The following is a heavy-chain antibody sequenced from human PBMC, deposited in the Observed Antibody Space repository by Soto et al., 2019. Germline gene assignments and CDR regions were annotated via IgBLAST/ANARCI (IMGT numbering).Heavy chain of an antibody. D-gene: IGHD3-3*01. CDR3: ARVSGPDYYDFWSGYPMDV. V-gene: IGHV1-69*13. CDR1: GGTFSSYA. Sequence: GASVKVSCKASGGTFSSYAISWVRQAPGQGLEWMGGIIPIFGTANYAQKFQGRVTITADESTSTAYMELSSLRSEDTAVYYCARVSGPDYYDFWSGYPMDVWGQGTTVTVSS. J-gene: IGHJ6*02. CDR2: IIPIFGTA.